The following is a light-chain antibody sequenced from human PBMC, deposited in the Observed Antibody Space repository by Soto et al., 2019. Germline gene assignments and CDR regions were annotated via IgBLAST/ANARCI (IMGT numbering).Light chain of an antibody. V-gene: IGKV1-9*01. J-gene: IGKJ4*01. Sequence: IQLTKSPSSLSASVGDRVTITCRASQGIGSHLAWYQQRPGEAPKLLIFAASTLQSGVPSRFSGSGSGTDFTLTISSLQAEDFATYYCQQLRTYPSTFGGGTKVDIK. CDR3: QQLRTYPST. CDR1: QGIGSH. CDR2: AAS.